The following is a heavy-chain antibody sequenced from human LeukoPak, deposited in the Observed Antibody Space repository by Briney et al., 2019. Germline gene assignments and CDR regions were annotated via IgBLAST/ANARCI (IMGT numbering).Heavy chain of an antibody. V-gene: IGHV4-34*01. CDR2: INHSGST. CDR3: AGRLGFGALSCFDP. CDR1: GGSLFGYY. J-gene: IGHJ5*02. Sequence: SETLSLTCAVYGGSLFGYYWSWMRQPPGKGLEWIGEINHSGSTNYNPSLKSQVTISVDTSKNQFSLKLSSVTAADTAVYYCAGRLGFGALSCFDPWGQGTLVTVSS. D-gene: IGHD3-10*01.